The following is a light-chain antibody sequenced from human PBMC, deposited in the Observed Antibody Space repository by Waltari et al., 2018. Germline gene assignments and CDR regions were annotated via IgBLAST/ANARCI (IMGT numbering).Light chain of an antibody. CDR2: GNSGGSH. J-gene: IGLJ2*01. CDR3: QTWETVNHVI. CDR1: SGHSYYA. Sequence: QVVLTQSPSASASLGALSKVTCTLSSGHSYYAIALHQQQPEKGSRCLMKGNSGGSHIKGYGIPDRVSGSSSGAERYFAISSLQSEVEADYYCQTWETVNHVIFGGGTKLTVL. V-gene: IGLV4-69*01.